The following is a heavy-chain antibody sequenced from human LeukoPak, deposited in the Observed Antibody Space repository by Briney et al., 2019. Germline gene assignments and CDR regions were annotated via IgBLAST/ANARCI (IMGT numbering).Heavy chain of an antibody. Sequence: GGSLRLSCAASGFTFSSYAMHWVRQAPGKGLEWVAVISYDGSNKYYADSVKGRFTISRDNSKNTLYLQMSSLRAEDTAVYYCASDRDIVVVVADPATFDYWGQGTLVTVSS. V-gene: IGHV3-30*04. CDR1: GFTFSSYA. CDR3: ASDRDIVVVVADPATFDY. J-gene: IGHJ4*02. CDR2: ISYDGSNK. D-gene: IGHD2-15*01.